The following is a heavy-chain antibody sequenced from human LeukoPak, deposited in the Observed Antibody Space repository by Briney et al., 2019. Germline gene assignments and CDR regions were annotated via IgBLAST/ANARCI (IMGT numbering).Heavy chain of an antibody. CDR2: IYSGGST. J-gene: IGHJ5*02. V-gene: IGHV3-66*01. CDR3: ARARRYSSSWFDP. CDR1: GFTVSSNY. Sequence: PGGSLRLSCAASGFTVSSNYMSWVRQAPGKGLEWVSVIYSGGSTYYADSVKGRFTISRDNPKNTLYLQMNSLRAEDTAVYYCARARRYSSSWFDPWGQGTLVTVSS. D-gene: IGHD6-13*01.